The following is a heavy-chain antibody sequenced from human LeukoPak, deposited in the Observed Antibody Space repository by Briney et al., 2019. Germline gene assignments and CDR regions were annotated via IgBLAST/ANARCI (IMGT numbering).Heavy chain of an antibody. CDR1: GDSVSSNSAA. J-gene: IGHJ6*02. Sequence: SQTLSLTCAISGDSVSSNSAAWNWIRQSPSRGLEWLERTYYRSKWYNDYAVSVKSRITINPDTSKNQFSLQLNSVPPEDTAVYYCARMRMGASYYYYYGMDVWGQGTTVTVSS. CDR3: ARMRMGASYYYYYGMDV. CDR2: TYYRSKWYN. D-gene: IGHD4/OR15-4a*01. V-gene: IGHV6-1*01.